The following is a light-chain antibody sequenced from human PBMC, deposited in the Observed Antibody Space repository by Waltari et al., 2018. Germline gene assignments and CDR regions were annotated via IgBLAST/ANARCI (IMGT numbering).Light chain of an antibody. CDR3: QKYGTRPAT. J-gene: IGKJ1*01. CDR1: QSVGRTW. V-gene: IGKV3-20*01. Sequence: SCRASQSVGRTWAWYQQRPGQAPRLLIYDASSRATGIPDRFSGSGSGTDFSLTIGRLEPEDFAVYYCQKYGTRPATFGQGTKVEVK. CDR2: DAS.